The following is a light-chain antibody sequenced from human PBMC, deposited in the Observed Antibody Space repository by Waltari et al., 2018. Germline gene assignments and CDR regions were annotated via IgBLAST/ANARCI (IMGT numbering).Light chain of an antibody. CDR2: KAS. J-gene: IGKJ2*01. CDR3: QQYNTYSS. V-gene: IGKV1-5*03. CDR1: QSISNW. Sequence: DIQMTQSPSSLSASVGDRVTITCRASQSISNWLAWYQQKPGKAPILLIYKASILKSGVTSRFSGSGSGTQFTLTISRLQPADFATYYCQQYNTYSSFGQGTKVEIK.